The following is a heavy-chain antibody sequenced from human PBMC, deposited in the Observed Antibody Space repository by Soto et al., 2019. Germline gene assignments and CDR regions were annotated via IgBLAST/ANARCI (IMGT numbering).Heavy chain of an antibody. CDR1: GGSFSGYY. CDR3: ARGGSIFSSGYSYYYYYMDV. D-gene: IGHD3-9*01. J-gene: IGHJ6*03. CDR2: INHSGST. Sequence: SETLSLTCAVYGGSFSGYYWSWIRQPPGKGLEWIGEINHSGSTNYNPSLKSRVTISVDTSKNQFSLKLSSVTAADTAVYYCARGGSIFSSGYSYYYYYMDVWGKGTTVTVSS. V-gene: IGHV4-34*01.